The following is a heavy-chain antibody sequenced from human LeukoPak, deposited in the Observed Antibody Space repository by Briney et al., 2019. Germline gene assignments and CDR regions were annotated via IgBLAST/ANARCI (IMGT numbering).Heavy chain of an antibody. D-gene: IGHD2-2*01. Sequence: GGSLRLSCAASGFTFSSYAMSWVRQAPGKGLEWVSAISGSGGSTYYADSVKGRFTISRDNSKNTLYLQMDSLRAEDTAVYYCAKDRDQLMLYPPRDLDPWGQGTLVTVSS. CDR3: AKDRDQLMLYPPRDLDP. V-gene: IGHV3-23*01. CDR2: ISGSGGST. J-gene: IGHJ5*02. CDR1: GFTFSSYA.